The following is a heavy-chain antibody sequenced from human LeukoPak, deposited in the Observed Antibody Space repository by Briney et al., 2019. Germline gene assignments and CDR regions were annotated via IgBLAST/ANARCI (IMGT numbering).Heavy chain of an antibody. V-gene: IGHV7-4-1*02. J-gene: IGHJ6*02. D-gene: IGHD3-3*02. CDR1: GYTFTSYA. CDR2: INTNTGNP. CDR3: ARDHFWSGYYSGYYYGMDV. Sequence: GGSLRLSCAASGYTFTSYAMNWVRQAPGQGLEWMGWINTNTGNPTYAQGFTGRFVFSLDTSVSTAYLQISSLKAEDTAVYYCARDHFWSGYYSGYYYGMDVWGQGTTVTVSS.